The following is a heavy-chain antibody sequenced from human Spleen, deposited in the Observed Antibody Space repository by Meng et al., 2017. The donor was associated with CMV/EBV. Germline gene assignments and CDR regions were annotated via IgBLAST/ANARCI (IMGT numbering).Heavy chain of an antibody. Sequence: GFTFSSHAMSWVRQTPGKGLEGVSAISGSGGSTYYADSMKGRFTISRDNSKKTLYLQMNSLRADDTAVYYCAKDGQWLVRGGYFDYWGQGALVTVSS. J-gene: IGHJ4*02. CDR3: AKDGQWLVRGGYFDY. CDR2: ISGSGGST. D-gene: IGHD6-19*01. V-gene: IGHV3-23*01. CDR1: GFTFSSHA.